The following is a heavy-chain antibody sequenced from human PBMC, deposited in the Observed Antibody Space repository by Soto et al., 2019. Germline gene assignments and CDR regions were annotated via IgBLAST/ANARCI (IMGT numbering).Heavy chain of an antibody. CDR2: INPSAGST. CDR1: GYTFTSYY. J-gene: IGHJ3*02. CDR3: AREPRAYSSGWYTDVYDAFDI. D-gene: IGHD6-19*01. Sequence: ASVKVSCKASGYTFTSYYMHWVRQAPGQGLEWMGIINPSAGSTSYAQKFQGRVTMTRDTSTSTVYMELSSLRSEDTAVYYCAREPRAYSSGWYTDVYDAFDIWGQGTMVTVSS. V-gene: IGHV1-46*01.